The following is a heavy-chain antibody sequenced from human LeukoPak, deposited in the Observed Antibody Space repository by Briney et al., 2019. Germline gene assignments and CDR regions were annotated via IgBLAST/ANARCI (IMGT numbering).Heavy chain of an antibody. CDR1: GYTFTSYG. J-gene: IGHJ4*02. CDR3: ARGLRLRLGDRWGYYFDY. Sequence: ASVKVSCKASGYTFTSYGISWVRQATGQGLEWMGWMNPNSGNTGYAQKFQGRVTTTRNTSISTAYMELSSLRSEDTAVYYCARGLRLRLGDRWGYYFDYWGQGTLVTVSS. CDR2: MNPNSGNT. V-gene: IGHV1-8*02. D-gene: IGHD3-16*01.